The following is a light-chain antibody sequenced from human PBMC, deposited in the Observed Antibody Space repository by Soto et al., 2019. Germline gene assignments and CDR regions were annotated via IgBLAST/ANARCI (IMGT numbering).Light chain of an antibody. CDR2: DVS. V-gene: IGLV2-14*01. CDR3: SSYTSSSPLEYV. Sequence: ALTAPASVSGSPGQSITISCTGTSSDVGGYNYVSWYQQHPGKAPKLMIYDVSNRPSGISNRFSGSKSGNTASLTISGLQAEDEADYYCSSYTSSSPLEYVFGTGTKSPS. CDR1: SSDVGGYNY. J-gene: IGLJ1*01.